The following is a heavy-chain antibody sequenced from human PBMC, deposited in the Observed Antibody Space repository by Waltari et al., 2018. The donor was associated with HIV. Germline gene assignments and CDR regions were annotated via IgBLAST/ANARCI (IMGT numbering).Heavy chain of an antibody. V-gene: IGHV3-11*01. CDR1: GFLFSDFY. Sequence: QVQLVESGGGLVKPGGSLRLSCAASGFLFSDFYMGWNRQAPGKGLEWISYISPSGSNNYYADSVKGRFTISRDNAKNSMDLQIDSLRVEDTAVYYCVRGDGFDDWGQGTLVIVSS. CDR2: ISPSGSNN. J-gene: IGHJ4*02. CDR3: VRGDGFDD.